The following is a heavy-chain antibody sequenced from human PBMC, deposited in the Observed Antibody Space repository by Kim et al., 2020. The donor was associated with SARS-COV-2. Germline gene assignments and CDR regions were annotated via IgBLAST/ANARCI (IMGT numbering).Heavy chain of an antibody. J-gene: IGHJ4*02. CDR3: ACNVGSTPDYYFDY. D-gene: IGHD1-26*01. Sequence: SNPPLKSRVTIPGETSKNQFSLNMRSVTAADTAVYYCACNVGSTPDYYFDYWGRGALVTVSS. V-gene: IGHV4-30-4*07.